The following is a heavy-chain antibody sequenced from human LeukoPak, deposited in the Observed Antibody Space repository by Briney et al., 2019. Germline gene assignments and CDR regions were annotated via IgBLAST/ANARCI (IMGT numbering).Heavy chain of an antibody. J-gene: IGHJ4*02. D-gene: IGHD6-13*01. V-gene: IGHV5-10-1*01. Sequence: EESLKISCKGSAYTFTNYWISWLRQMPGKGLEWMGRIDPSDSYTNYSPSLQGHVTLSVDKSTSTAYLQWGSLKASDTAMYYCARVRATGNLDYWGQGTLVTVSS. CDR2: IDPSDSYT. CDR3: ARVRATGNLDY. CDR1: AYTFTNYW.